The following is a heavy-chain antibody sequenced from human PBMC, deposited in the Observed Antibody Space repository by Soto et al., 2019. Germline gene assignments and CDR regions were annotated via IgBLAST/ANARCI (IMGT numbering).Heavy chain of an antibody. D-gene: IGHD2-21*02. Sequence: GGSLRLSCAASGFTVSTNYMSWVRQAPGKGLQWVSIIYSGGTTYYADSLKGRFTISGDNSKNTVYLQMDSLRAEDTAVYYCARGCSGDCKFDYWGRRTLVTVPS. J-gene: IGHJ4*02. CDR2: IYSGGTT. V-gene: IGHV3-53*01. CDR1: GFTVSTNY. CDR3: ARGCSGDCKFDY.